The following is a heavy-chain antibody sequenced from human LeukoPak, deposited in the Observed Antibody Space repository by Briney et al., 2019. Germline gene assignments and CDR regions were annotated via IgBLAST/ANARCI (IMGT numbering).Heavy chain of an antibody. CDR3: ARGGSVRQKPSTADY. V-gene: IGHV1-69*13. J-gene: IGHJ4*02. CDR2: IIPIFGTA. CDR1: GGTFSSYA. Sequence: GASVKVSCKASGGTFSSYAISWVRQAPGQGLEWMGGIIPIFGTANYAQKFQGRVTITADESTSTAYMELSSLRSEDTAVYYCARGGSVRQKPSTADYWGQGTLVTVSS. D-gene: IGHD1-1*01.